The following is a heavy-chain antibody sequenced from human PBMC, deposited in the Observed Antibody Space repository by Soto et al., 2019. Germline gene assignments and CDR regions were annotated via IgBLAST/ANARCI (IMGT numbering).Heavy chain of an antibody. Sequence: QVQLVQSGAEVKKPGASVKVSCRASGYTFTGYYIHWVRQAPGQGLEWMGWINPRSGGGNYAQRFQGRVTVARDTSLTTAYMELSSLRSDDTAVYYCASANSGDDDEFDYWGQGTLVTVSS. J-gene: IGHJ4*02. CDR3: ASANSGDDDEFDY. CDR1: GYTFTGYY. CDR2: INPRSGGG. D-gene: IGHD5-12*01. V-gene: IGHV1-2*02.